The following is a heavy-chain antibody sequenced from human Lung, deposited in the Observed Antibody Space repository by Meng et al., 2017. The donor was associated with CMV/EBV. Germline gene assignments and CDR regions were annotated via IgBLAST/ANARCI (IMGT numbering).Heavy chain of an antibody. CDR2: ISSSGSTI. D-gene: IGHD6-6*01. CDR3: ALMAYSSSSGAFDI. CDR1: GFTFSDYY. V-gene: IGHV3-11*04. Sequence: GESLKISCAASGFTFSDYYMSWIRQAPGKGLEWVSYISSSGSTIYYADSVKGRFTISRDNAKNSLYLQMNSLRVEDTAVYYCALMAYSSSSGAFDIWGRGTMVTVSS. J-gene: IGHJ3*02.